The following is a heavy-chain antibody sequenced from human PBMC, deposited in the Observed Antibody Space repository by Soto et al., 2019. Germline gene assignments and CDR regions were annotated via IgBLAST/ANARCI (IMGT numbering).Heavy chain of an antibody. V-gene: IGHV3-73*01. D-gene: IGHD5-18*01. CDR1: GFTFSGSA. CDR3: TSPNMVDTAMVVSFDY. Sequence: GGSLRLSCAASGFTFSGSAMHWVRQASGKGLEWVGRIRSKANSYATAYAASVKGRFTISRDDSKNTAYLQMNSLKTEDTAVYYCTSPNMVDTAMVVSFDYWGQGTLVTVSS. CDR2: IRSKANSYAT. J-gene: IGHJ4*02.